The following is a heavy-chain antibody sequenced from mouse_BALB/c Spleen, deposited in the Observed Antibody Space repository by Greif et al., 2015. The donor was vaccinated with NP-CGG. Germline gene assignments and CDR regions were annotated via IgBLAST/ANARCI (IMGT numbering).Heavy chain of an antibody. CDR3: ASYYYGSSAY. CDR2: INPSTGYT. Sequence: QVQLKESGAELAKPGASVKMPCKASGYTFTGYWMHWVKQRPGQGLEWIGYINPSTGYTEYNQKFKDKATLTADKSSSTAYMQLSSLTSEDSAVYYCASYYYGSSAYWGQGTLVTVSA. J-gene: IGHJ3*01. V-gene: IGHV1-7*01. CDR1: GYTFTGYW. D-gene: IGHD1-1*01.